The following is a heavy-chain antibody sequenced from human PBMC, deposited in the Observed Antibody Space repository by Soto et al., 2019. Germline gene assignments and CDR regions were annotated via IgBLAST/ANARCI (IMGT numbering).Heavy chain of an antibody. V-gene: IGHV3-23*01. Sequence: GGSLRLSCAASGFTFDTFTMTWVRQAPGKGLEWVSSVSGSGVTTKYSDPVKGRFTISRDNSKNTLYLQLNTLTAEDTAVYYCVSNSGYDFWSGFPYWGQGALVTVSS. CDR2: VSGSGVTT. D-gene: IGHD3-3*01. CDR3: VSNSGYDFWSGFPY. J-gene: IGHJ4*02. CDR1: GFTFDTFT.